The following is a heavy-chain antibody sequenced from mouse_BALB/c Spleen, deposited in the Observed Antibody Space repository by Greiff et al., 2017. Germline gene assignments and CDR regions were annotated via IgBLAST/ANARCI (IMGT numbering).Heavy chain of an antibody. CDR1: GFTFSDYG. J-gene: IGHJ4*01. Sequence: EVQGVESGGGLVQPGGSRKLSCAASGFTFSDYGMAWVRQAPGKGPEWVAFISNLAYSIYYADTVTGRFTISRENAKNTLYLEMSSLRSEDTAMYYCARDGGNYESPMDYWGQGTSVTVSS. CDR2: ISNLAYSI. CDR3: ARDGGNYESPMDY. D-gene: IGHD2-1*01. V-gene: IGHV5-15*02.